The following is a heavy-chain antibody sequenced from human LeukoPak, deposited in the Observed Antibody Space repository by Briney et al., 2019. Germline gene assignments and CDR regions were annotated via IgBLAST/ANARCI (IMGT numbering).Heavy chain of an antibody. D-gene: IGHD4-23*01. J-gene: IGHJ4*02. CDR3: ASVTLGTYYFDY. CDR2: IIPIFGTA. V-gene: IGHV1-69*13. Sequence: ASVKVSCKASGGTFSSYAISWVRQAPGQGLEWMGGIIPIFGTANYAQKFQGGVTITADESTSTAYMELSSLRSEDTAVYYCASVTLGTYYFDYWGQGTLVTVSS. CDR1: GGTFSSYA.